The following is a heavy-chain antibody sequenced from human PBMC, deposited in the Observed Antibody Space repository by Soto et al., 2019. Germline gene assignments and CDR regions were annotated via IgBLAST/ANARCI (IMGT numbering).Heavy chain of an antibody. CDR3: ARDQNYDFWSGPNPHYGMDV. V-gene: IGHV1-18*01. J-gene: IGHJ6*02. CDR2: ISAYNGNT. D-gene: IGHD3-3*01. CDR1: GYTFTSYG. Sequence: ASVKVSCKASGYTFTSYGISWVRQAPGQGLEWMGWISAYNGNTNYAQKLQGRVTMTTDTSTSTAYMELRSLRSDDTAVYYCARDQNYDFWSGPNPHYGMDVWGQGTTVTVSS.